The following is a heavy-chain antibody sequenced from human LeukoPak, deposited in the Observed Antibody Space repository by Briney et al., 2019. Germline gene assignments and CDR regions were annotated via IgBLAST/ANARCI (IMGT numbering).Heavy chain of an antibody. J-gene: IGHJ5*02. Sequence: ASVKVSFKASGYTFTSYGIGWVWQAPGQGLEWMGWISAYNGNTNYAKKLQGRVTMTTDTSTSTAYMELRSLRSDDTAVYYCARDEEIDWFDPWGQGTLVTVSS. CDR3: ARDEEIDWFDP. CDR2: ISAYNGNT. D-gene: IGHD2-21*01. V-gene: IGHV1-18*01. CDR1: GYTFTSYG.